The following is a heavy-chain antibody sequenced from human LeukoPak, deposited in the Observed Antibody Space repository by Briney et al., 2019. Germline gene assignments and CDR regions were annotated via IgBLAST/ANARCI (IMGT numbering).Heavy chain of an antibody. J-gene: IGHJ3*02. V-gene: IGHV3-23*01. CDR2: ISGSGGST. CDR3: AKVSLRITMIVVGPDAFDI. D-gene: IGHD3-22*01. CDR1: RFTFSSYS. Sequence: GGSLRLSCAASRFTFSSYSMNWVRQAPGKGLEWVSAISGSGGSTYYADSVKGRFTISRDNSKNTLYLQMNSLRAEDTAVYYCAKVSLRITMIVVGPDAFDIWGQGTMVTVSS.